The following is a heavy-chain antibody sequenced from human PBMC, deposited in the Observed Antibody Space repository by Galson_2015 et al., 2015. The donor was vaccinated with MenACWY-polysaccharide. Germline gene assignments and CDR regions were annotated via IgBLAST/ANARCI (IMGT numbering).Heavy chain of an antibody. CDR1: AFDFNKYV. CDR3: AKGSYRANAVLSYYYYDMDA. Sequence: SLRLSCAASAFDFNKYVMNWVRQPPGKGLQWVSSITPTGGTPYYADSVRGRFTITRDNSKNTLYLQMNSLGAEDTAVYYCAKGSYRANAVLSYYYYDMDAWGKGTTVTVSS. D-gene: IGHD4/OR15-4a*01. CDR2: ITPTGGTP. V-gene: IGHV3-23*01. J-gene: IGHJ6*03.